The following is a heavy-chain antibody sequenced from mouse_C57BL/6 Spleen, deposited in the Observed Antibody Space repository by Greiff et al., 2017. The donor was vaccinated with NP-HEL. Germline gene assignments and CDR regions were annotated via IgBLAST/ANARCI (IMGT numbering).Heavy chain of an antibody. CDR2: IDPENGDT. CDR1: GFNIKDDY. J-gene: IGHJ3*01. V-gene: IGHV14-4*01. CDR3: TTQSPTVEDSAGAWFAY. D-gene: IGHD1-1*01. Sequence: EVQLQQSGAELVRPGASVKLSCTASGFNIKDDYMHWVKQRPEQGLEWIGWIDPENGDTEYASKFQGKATITADTSSNTAYLQLSSLTSEDTAVYYCTTQSPTVEDSAGAWFAYWGQGTLVTVSA.